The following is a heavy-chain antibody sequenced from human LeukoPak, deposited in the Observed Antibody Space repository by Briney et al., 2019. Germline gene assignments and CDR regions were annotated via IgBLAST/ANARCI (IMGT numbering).Heavy chain of an antibody. Sequence: GGSRRLSCAASGFTFSDHYIDWVRQAPGKGLEWVGRTRDRANSYTTEYAASVKDRFTFSRDDSKNSVYLQMNSLKTEDTAVYYCARVGNSGGYYYPLDYWGQGTLVTVSS. CDR2: TRDRANSYTT. J-gene: IGHJ4*02. CDR3: ARVGNSGGYYYPLDY. D-gene: IGHD3-22*01. V-gene: IGHV3-72*01. CDR1: GFTFSDHY.